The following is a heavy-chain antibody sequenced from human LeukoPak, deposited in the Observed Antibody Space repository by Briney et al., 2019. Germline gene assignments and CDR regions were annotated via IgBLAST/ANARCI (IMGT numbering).Heavy chain of an antibody. Sequence: GGSLRLSCTASGFTFNGHGMHWVRQAPGKGLEWVALISYEGSNIKYADSVKGRFTISRDNSKNTLYLQMNSLRAEDTALYYCAKRGFCSGGSCYSFHFDYWGQGTLVTVSS. CDR2: ISYEGSNI. CDR1: GFTFNGHG. V-gene: IGHV3-30*18. D-gene: IGHD2-15*01. CDR3: AKRGFCSGGSCYSFHFDY. J-gene: IGHJ4*02.